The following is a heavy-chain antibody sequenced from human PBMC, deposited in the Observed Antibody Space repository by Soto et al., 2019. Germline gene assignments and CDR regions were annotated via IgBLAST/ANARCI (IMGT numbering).Heavy chain of an antibody. CDR2: LYTEGTT. D-gene: IGHD3-16*01. V-gene: IGHV3-53*01. CDR3: VRPRPSGENYGMDV. Sequence: LRLSCVASGLTVSHNYMAWVRQAPEMGLEWVSILYTEGTTYYADSVKGRFTISRDSSKNTLFLQMDSLRAEDTAVYYCVRPRPSGENYGMDVWGQGTTVTVSS. CDR1: GLTVSHNY. J-gene: IGHJ6*02.